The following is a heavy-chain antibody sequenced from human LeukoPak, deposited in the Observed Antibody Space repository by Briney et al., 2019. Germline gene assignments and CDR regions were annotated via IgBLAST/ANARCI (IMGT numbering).Heavy chain of an antibody. Sequence: GGSLRLSCAASGFTFSSYSMNWVRQAPGKGLEWVSYISSSSSTIYYADSVKGRFTISRDNAKNSLYLQMNSLRAEDTAVYYCAGYSSSWYLGAFGIWGQGTMVTVSS. CDR3: AGYSSSWYLGAFGI. D-gene: IGHD6-13*01. J-gene: IGHJ3*02. CDR1: GFTFSSYS. V-gene: IGHV3-48*01. CDR2: ISSSSSTI.